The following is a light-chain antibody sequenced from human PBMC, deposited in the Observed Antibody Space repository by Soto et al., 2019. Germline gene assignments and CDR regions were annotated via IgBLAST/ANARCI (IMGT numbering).Light chain of an antibody. CDR1: NIGSKI. CDR3: HVWDRSSDQVV. V-gene: IGLV3-21*02. Sequence: SYELIQPPSVSVAPGQTATFTRGGDNIGSKIVHWYKQKAGQAPVLVVYDDSERPSRIPERFSGSKSVNTATLTISRVEAGDEADYYCHVWDRSSDQVVFCGGTKLTVL. J-gene: IGLJ2*01. CDR2: DDS.